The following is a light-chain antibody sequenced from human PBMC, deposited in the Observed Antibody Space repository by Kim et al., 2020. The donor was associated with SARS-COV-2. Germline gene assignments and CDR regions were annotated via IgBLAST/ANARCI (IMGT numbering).Light chain of an antibody. CDR2: WAS. V-gene: IGKV4-1*01. CDR1: QSVLYSSNNKSY. CDR3: QQYYSTPYT. J-gene: IGKJ2*01. Sequence: DIVMTQSPDSLAVSLGERATINCKSSQSVLYSSNNKSYLAWYQQKPVQPPKLLIYWASTRESGVPDRFSGSGSGTDFTLTISSLQAEDVAVYYCQQYYSTPYTFGQGTKLEI.